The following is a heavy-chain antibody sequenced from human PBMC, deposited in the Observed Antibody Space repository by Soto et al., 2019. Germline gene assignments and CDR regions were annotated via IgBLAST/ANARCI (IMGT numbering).Heavy chain of an antibody. Sequence: GESLKISCAASGFTFSSYWMSWVRQAPGKGLEWVANIKQDGSEKYYVDSVKGRFTISRDNAKNSLYLQMNSLRAEDTAVYYCARDVLYYYDSSGYYPWGQGTLVTVSS. CDR1: GFTFSSYW. J-gene: IGHJ5*02. V-gene: IGHV3-7*01. CDR2: IKQDGSEK. CDR3: ARDVLYYYDSSGYYP. D-gene: IGHD3-22*01.